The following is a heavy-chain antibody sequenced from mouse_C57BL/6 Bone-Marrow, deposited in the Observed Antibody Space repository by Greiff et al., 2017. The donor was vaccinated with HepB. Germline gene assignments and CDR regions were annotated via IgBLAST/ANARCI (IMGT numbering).Heavy chain of an antibody. CDR2: ISNGGGST. CDR1: GFTFSDYY. D-gene: IGHD2-5*01. CDR3: ARHSNYCAMDY. V-gene: IGHV5-12*01. Sequence: EVKLMESGGVLVQPGGSLKLSCAASGFTFSDYYMYWVRQTPEKRLEWVAYISNGGGSTYYPDTVKGRFTISRDNAKNTLYLQMSRLKSEDTAMYYCARHSNYCAMDYWGQGTSVTVSS. J-gene: IGHJ4*01.